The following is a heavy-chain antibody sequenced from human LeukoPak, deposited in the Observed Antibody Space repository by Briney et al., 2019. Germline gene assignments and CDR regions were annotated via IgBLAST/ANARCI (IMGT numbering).Heavy chain of an antibody. Sequence: GGSLRLSCAASGFTFSSYSMNWVRQAPGKGLEWVSSISSSSSYIYYADSVKGRFTISRDNAKNSLYLQMNSLRAEDTAVYYCARDSRWYYYDSSGYLFDYWGQGTLVTVSS. CDR2: ISSSSSYI. J-gene: IGHJ4*02. CDR1: GFTFSSYS. D-gene: IGHD3-22*01. CDR3: ARDSRWYYYDSSGYLFDY. V-gene: IGHV3-21*01.